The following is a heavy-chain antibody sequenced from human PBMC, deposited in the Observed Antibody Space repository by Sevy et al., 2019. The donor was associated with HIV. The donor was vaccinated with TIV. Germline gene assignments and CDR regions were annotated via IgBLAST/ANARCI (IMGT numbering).Heavy chain of an antibody. Sequence: GGFLRLSCAASGFTFNNYWMSWVRQTPGKGLEWVANINQDGDEKYYVDSVKGRFTISRDNAKKSLSLQMNSLRADDTAEYYCARALLTFGAFDIWGQGTMVTVSS. V-gene: IGHV3-7*01. D-gene: IGHD3-10*01. J-gene: IGHJ3*02. CDR2: INQDGDEK. CDR3: ARALLTFGAFDI. CDR1: GFTFNNYW.